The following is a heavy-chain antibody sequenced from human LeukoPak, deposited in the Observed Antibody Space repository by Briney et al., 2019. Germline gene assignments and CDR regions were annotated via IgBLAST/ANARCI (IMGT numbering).Heavy chain of an antibody. CDR2: FDPEDGET. J-gene: IGHJ4*02. V-gene: IGHV1-24*01. CDR1: GYTLTELS. CDR3: ATGILYYDFWSGYLDY. D-gene: IGHD3-3*01. Sequence: ASVTVSCKVSGYTLTELSMHWVRQAPGKGLEWMGGFDPEDGETIYAQKFQGRVTMTEDTSTDTAYMELSSLRSEDTAVYYCATGILYYDFWSGYLDYWGQGTLVTVSS.